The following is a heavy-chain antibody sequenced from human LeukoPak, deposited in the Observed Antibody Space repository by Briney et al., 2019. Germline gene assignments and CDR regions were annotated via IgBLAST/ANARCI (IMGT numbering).Heavy chain of an antibody. CDR3: ARSILLWFGEPHYGMDV. Sequence: PGRSLRLSCAASGFTFSSYGMHWVRQAPGKGLEWVAVIWYDGSNKYYADSVKGRFTISRDNSKNTLYLQMNSLRAEDTAVYYCARSILLWFGEPHYGMDVWGKGTTVTVSS. J-gene: IGHJ6*04. CDR1: GFTFSSYG. V-gene: IGHV3-33*01. D-gene: IGHD3-10*01. CDR2: IWYDGSNK.